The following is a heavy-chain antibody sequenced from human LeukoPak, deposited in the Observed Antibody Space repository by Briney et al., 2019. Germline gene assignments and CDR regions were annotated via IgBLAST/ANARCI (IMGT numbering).Heavy chain of an antibody. CDR2: ITSSSSDL. D-gene: IGHD2-2*01. J-gene: IGHJ4*02. Sequence: GGALRVSCAASGYTFSAYSMKWGRHAPGGGLVCVSSITSSSSDLFYADSVKGGFTISRDNAKNSLYVQMNRLRAEDTAVYYCARGPVGQLLSPYFDYWGQGTLVTVSS. CDR1: GYTFSAYS. V-gene: IGHV3-21*01. CDR3: ARGPVGQLLSPYFDY.